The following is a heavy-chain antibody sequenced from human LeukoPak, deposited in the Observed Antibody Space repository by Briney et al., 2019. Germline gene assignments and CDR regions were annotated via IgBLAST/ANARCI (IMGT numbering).Heavy chain of an antibody. CDR3: ASNRRDVGTYFDY. D-gene: IGHD5-24*01. CDR2: INSDGSRT. J-gene: IGHJ4*02. CDR1: GFTLSHYW. Sequence: GGSLRLSCAASGFTLSHYWMHWVRQAPGKGLMWVSRINSDGSRTNYADSVKGRFTISRDNAKNTVYLQMNSLRAEDTAVYYCASNRRDVGTYFDYWGQGALVAVSS. V-gene: IGHV3-74*01.